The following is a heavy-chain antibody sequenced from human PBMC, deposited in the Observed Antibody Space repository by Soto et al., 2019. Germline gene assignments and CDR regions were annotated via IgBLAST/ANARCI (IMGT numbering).Heavy chain of an antibody. J-gene: IGHJ3*02. Sequence: ASVKVSCKASGYTFTGYYMHWVRRAPGQGLEWMGWINPNSGGTNYAQKFQGRVTMTRDTSISTAYMELSRLRSDDTAVYYCASADSSGYYHDAFDIWGQGTMVTVSS. CDR3: ASADSSGYYHDAFDI. CDR2: INPNSGGT. D-gene: IGHD3-22*01. V-gene: IGHV1-2*02. CDR1: GYTFTGYY.